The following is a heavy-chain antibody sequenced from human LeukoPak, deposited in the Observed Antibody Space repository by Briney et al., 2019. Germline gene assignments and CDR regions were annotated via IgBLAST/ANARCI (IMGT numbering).Heavy chain of an antibody. CDR1: GFTFSRYN. CDR2: ISSCTTTI. Sequence: GGSLRLSCAASGFTFSRYNMNWVRQAPGKGLEWVSYISSCTTTIYNADSVKGRFTISRDNAKNSLYLQMNSLRAEDTAVYFCARVGALSSSWLLYWGQGTLVTVSS. CDR3: ARVGALSSSWLLY. J-gene: IGHJ4*02. V-gene: IGHV3-48*01. D-gene: IGHD6-13*01.